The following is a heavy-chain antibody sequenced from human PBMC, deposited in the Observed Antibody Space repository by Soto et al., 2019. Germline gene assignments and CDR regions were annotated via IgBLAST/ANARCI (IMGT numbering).Heavy chain of an antibody. CDR1: GFTFSSYS. D-gene: IGHD3-22*01. V-gene: IGHV3-48*02. CDR2: ISSSSSTI. Sequence: EVQLVESGGGLVQPGGSLRLSCAASGFTFSSYSMNWVRQAPGKGLEWVSYISSSSSTIYYADSVKGRFTISRDNAKNSLYLQMNSLRDEDTAVYYCARVDSSGYYSQSWLYWGQGTLVTVSS. J-gene: IGHJ4*02. CDR3: ARVDSSGYYSQSWLY.